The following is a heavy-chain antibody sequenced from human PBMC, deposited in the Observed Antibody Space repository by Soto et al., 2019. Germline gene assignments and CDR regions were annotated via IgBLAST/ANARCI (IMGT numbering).Heavy chain of an antibody. CDR3: AKDFHPTVTGPFDI. D-gene: IGHD4-17*01. Sequence: EVQLVESGGGLVQPGRSLRLSCAASGFTFDDYAMHWVRQAPGKGLEWVSGISWNSGSIGYVDSVKGRFTISRDNAKNSLYLQMNSLRAEDTALYYCAKDFHPTVTGPFDIWGQGTMVTVSS. CDR2: ISWNSGSI. V-gene: IGHV3-9*01. J-gene: IGHJ3*02. CDR1: GFTFDDYA.